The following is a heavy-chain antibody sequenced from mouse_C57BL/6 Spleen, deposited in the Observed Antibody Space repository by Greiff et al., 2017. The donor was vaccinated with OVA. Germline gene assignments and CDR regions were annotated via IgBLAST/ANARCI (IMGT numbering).Heavy chain of an antibody. D-gene: IGHD2-3*01. J-gene: IGHJ2*01. CDR3: VRQKIYEGYCFDY. CDR2: IRSKSNNYAT. CDR1: GFSFNTYA. V-gene: IGHV10-1*01. Sequence: EVQLVESGGGLVQPKGSLKLSCAASGFSFNTYAMNWVRQAPGKGLEWVARIRSKSNNYATYYADSVKDRFTISRDDSESMLYLQMNNLKTEDTAMDYCVRQKIYEGYCFDYWGQGTTLTVSS.